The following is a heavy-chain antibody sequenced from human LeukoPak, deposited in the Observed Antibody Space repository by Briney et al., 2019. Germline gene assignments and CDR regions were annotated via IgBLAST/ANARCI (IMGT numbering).Heavy chain of an antibody. V-gene: IGHV1-69*13. Sequence: SVKVSCKASGGTFSSYAISWVRQAPGRGLEWMGGIIPIFGTANYAQKFQGRVTITADESTSTAYMELSSLRSEDTAVYYCARGLKSSGYYGDAFDIWGQGTMVTVSS. CDR2: IIPIFGTA. D-gene: IGHD3-22*01. J-gene: IGHJ3*02. CDR1: GGTFSSYA. CDR3: ARGLKSSGYYGDAFDI.